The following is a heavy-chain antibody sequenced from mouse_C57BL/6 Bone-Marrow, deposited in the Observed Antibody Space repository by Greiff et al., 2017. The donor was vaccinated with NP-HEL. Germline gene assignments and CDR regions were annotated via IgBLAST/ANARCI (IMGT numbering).Heavy chain of an antibody. Sequence: QVQLQQPGAELVKPGASVKLSCKASGYTFTSYWMHWVKQRPGQGLEWIGMIHPNSGSTNYNEKFKSKATLTVDKSSSTAYMQHSSLTSEDSAVYYCARWAAQATWYFDVGGTGTTVTVSA. D-gene: IGHD3-2*02. CDR3: ARWAAQATWYFDV. CDR2: IHPNSGST. V-gene: IGHV1-64*01. CDR1: GYTFTSYW. J-gene: IGHJ1*03.